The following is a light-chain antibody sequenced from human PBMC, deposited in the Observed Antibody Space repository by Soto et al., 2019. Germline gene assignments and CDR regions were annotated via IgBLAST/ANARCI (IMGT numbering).Light chain of an antibody. CDR3: QQLNSYPPT. CDR2: AAS. J-gene: IGKJ4*01. Sequence: DIQLTRSPSFLSASVGDRVTITCRASPGINSFLAWYQQRPGKAPKLLIYAASTLQSGVPSRFSGSGSGTEFTLTISSLQPEDFTTYYCQQLNSYPPTFGGGTKVDIK. CDR1: PGINSF. V-gene: IGKV1-9*01.